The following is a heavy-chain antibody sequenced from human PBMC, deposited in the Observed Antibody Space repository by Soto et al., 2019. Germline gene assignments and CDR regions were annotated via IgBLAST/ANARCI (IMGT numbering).Heavy chain of an antibody. D-gene: IGHD1-1*01. CDR3: ARSGPTAGTTKYFQH. CDR1: GYTFTSYG. J-gene: IGHJ1*01. V-gene: IGHV1-18*01. CDR2: ISAYNVNT. Sequence: QVQLVQSGAEVKKPGASVKVSCKASGYTFTSYGISWVRQDPGQGLEWMGWISAYNVNTNYAQKLQGRVTMTTDTSSSTAYMELRSLRSEDTAVYYCARSGPTAGTTKYFQHWGQGTLVTVSS.